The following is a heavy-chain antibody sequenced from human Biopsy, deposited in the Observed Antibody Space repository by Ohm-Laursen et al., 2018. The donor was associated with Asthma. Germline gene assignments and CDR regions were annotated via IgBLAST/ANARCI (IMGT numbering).Heavy chain of an antibody. CDR3: ARVRKDYYDSSGLSGGWFDP. D-gene: IGHD3-22*01. CDR2: INAGNGKP. CDR1: GYTFTNYA. J-gene: IGHJ5*02. V-gene: IGHV1-3*01. Sequence: ASVKVSCKASGYTFTNYAIHWVRQAPGQRPEWMGWINAGNGKPKYSQKFQGRVNITRDTSATTAYMELSSLRSEDTAVYYSARVRKDYYDSSGLSGGWFDPWGQGTLVTVSS.